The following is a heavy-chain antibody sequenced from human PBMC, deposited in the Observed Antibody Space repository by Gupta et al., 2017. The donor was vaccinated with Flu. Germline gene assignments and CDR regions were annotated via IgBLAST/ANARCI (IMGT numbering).Heavy chain of an antibody. CDR2: IRGSGVGT. J-gene: IGHJ4*02. V-gene: IGHV3-23*01. D-gene: IGHD6-13*01. CDR3: AKSDGNFDY. Sequence: MNWVRQAPGKGLEWVSSIRGSGVGTYYADSVKGRFTISRDNSKNTLFLQMNSLRAEDTAIFYCAKSDGNFDYWGQGTLVTVSS.